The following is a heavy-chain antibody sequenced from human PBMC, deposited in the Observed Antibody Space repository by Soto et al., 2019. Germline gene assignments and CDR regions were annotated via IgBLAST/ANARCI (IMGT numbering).Heavy chain of an antibody. V-gene: IGHV1-18*01. D-gene: IGHD3-10*01. CDR3: ARSGRPGYYYYIMDV. Sequence: ASVKVSCKASGYTFTSYGVSWVRQAPGQGLEWMGWISVYNGNTKYAQRLQGRVTMTTDTSTSTAYMELRGLRSDDTAVYYCARSGRPGYYYYIMDVWGQGTTVTVSS. CDR2: ISVYNGNT. J-gene: IGHJ6*02. CDR1: GYTFTSYG.